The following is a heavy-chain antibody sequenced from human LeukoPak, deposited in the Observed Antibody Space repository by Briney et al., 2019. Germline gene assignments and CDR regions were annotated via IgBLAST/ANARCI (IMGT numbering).Heavy chain of an antibody. CDR3: ARRGTVTTGGYFDY. V-gene: IGHV4-39*01. CDR1: GGSISSSSYY. CDR2: IYYSGST. D-gene: IGHD4-17*01. J-gene: IGHJ4*02. Sequence: SETLSLTCTVSGGSISSSSYYWGWIRQPPGKGLEWIGSIYYSGSTHYNPSLKSRVTISVDTSKNQFSLKLSSVTAADTAVYYCARRGTVTTGGYFDYWGQGTLVTVSS.